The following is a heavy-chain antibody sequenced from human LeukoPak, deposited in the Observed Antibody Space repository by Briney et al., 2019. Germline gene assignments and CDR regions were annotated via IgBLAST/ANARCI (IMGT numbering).Heavy chain of an antibody. CDR2: IYSGGAT. V-gene: IGHV3-53*01. J-gene: IGHJ3*02. D-gene: IGHD5-24*01. CDR1: GLTVNSNY. CDR3: VSQKWLYAFDI. Sequence: PGGSLSFSCVSSGLTVNSNYMSWVRQAPGKVLEWVSAIYSGGATYYADSVKGRFTVSRDDSKNTLYLQMYRLRVEDTAMYYCVSQKWLYAFDIWGQGTMVTVSS.